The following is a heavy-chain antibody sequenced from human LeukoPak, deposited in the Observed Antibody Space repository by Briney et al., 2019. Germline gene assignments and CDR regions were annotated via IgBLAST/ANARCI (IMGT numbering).Heavy chain of an antibody. D-gene: IGHD3-22*01. CDR3: AKTGGYDTAYFDY. CDR1: GFTFSIYA. CDR2: ITASGGNT. J-gene: IGHJ4*02. V-gene: IGHV3-23*01. Sequence: GGSLRLSCAASGFTFSIYAMTWVRQAPGKGREWVSVITASGGNTYYADSVKGRFTISRDNSKNTLYLQMNSLRAEDTALYYCAKTGGYDTAYFDYWGQGTLVTVSS.